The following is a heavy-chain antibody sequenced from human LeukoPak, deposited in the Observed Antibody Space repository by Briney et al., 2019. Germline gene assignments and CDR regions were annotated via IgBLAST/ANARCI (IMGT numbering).Heavy chain of an antibody. J-gene: IGHJ4*02. CDR3: ARSPLFYYDSSGGNSDY. CDR1: GGSISTTDYY. V-gene: IGHV4-39*02. Sequence: PSETLSLTCTVSGGSISTTDYYWGWIRQPPGKGLEWIGSIYYAGSTFYKPSLRSRVTISVDTSKNHFSLRLSSVTAADTAVYYCARSPLFYYDSSGGNSDYWGQGILVTVSS. CDR2: IYYAGST. D-gene: IGHD3-22*01.